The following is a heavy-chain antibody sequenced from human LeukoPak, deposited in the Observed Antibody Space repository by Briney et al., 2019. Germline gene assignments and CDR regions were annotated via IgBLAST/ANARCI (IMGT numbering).Heavy chain of an antibody. V-gene: IGHV3-7*01. Sequence: GGSLRLSCAASGFTCSSYWMSWVRQAPGKGLEWVANIKQDGSEKYYVDSVKGRFTISRDNAKNSLYLQMNSLRAEDTAVYYCARAYSSGWYGEGGYWGQGTLVTVCS. CDR2: IKQDGSEK. D-gene: IGHD6-19*01. CDR3: ARAYSSGWYGEGGY. CDR1: GFTCSSYW. J-gene: IGHJ4*02.